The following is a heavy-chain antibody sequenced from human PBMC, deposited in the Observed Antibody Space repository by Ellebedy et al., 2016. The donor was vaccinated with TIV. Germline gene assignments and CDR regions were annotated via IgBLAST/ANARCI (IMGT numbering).Heavy chain of an antibody. CDR3: ARRGHGSGPVYYYFAL. Sequence: MPSETLSLTCTVSGGSISHYYWTWILQPPGKRLEWVGAISYTGSDNYNPSLKSRGTISLDTSKNQFSLNLSSVTATDTAVYYCARRGHGSGPVYYYFALWGRGTLVTVSS. V-gene: IGHV4-59*08. CDR1: GGSISHYY. J-gene: IGHJ2*01. CDR2: ISYTGSD. D-gene: IGHD6-19*01.